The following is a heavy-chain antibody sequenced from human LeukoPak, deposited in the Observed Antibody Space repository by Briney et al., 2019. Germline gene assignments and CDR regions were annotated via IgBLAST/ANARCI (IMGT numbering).Heavy chain of an antibody. J-gene: IGHJ4*02. Sequence: SSETLSLTCTVSGGSISSSSYYWGWIRQPPGKGLEWIGSIYYSGSTYYNPSLKSRVTISVDTSKNQFSLKLSSVTAADTAVYYCASLIVATGYYFDYWGQGTLVTVSS. CDR3: ASLIVATGYYFDY. D-gene: IGHD5-12*01. CDR2: IYYSGST. CDR1: GGSISSSSYY. V-gene: IGHV4-39*01.